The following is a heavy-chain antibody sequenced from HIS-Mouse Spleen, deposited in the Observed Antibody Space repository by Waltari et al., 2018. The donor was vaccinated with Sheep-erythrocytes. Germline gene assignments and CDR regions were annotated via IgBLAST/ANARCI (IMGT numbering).Heavy chain of an antibody. D-gene: IGHD1-26*01. CDR3: ARVRELLYFQH. CDR1: GFTFSSYW. Sequence: EVQLVESGGGLVQPGGSLRLSCSASGFTFSSYWMSWVRQAPGKGLEWVANIKQDGSEKYYVDSVKGRFTISRDNAKNSLYLQMNSLRAEDTAVYYCARVRELLYFQHWGQGTLVTVSS. V-gene: IGHV3-7*01. J-gene: IGHJ1*01. CDR2: IKQDGSEK.